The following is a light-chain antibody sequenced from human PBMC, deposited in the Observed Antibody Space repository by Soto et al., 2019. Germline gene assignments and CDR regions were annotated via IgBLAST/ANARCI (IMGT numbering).Light chain of an antibody. J-gene: IGKJ1*01. CDR3: QQRSNWTWT. Sequence: EIVLTQSPATLSLSPGERATLSCRASQSFSSYLAWYQQKPGQAPRLLIYDASNRATGIPARFSGSGSGTDFTLTISSLEPEDFAVYYCQQRSNWTWTFGQGTKVDI. CDR2: DAS. V-gene: IGKV3-11*01. CDR1: QSFSSY.